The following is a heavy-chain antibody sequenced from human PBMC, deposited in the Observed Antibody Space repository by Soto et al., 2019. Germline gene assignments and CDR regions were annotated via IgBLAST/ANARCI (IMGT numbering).Heavy chain of an antibody. CDR2: IYYSGST. Sequence: SETLSLTCTVSGGSISSYYWSWIRQPPGKGLEWIEYIYYSGSTNYNPSLKSRVTISVDTSKNQFSLKLSSVTAAVSAVYYCARGEGYGDYGYWGQGTLVTVP. CDR3: ARGEGYGDYGY. J-gene: IGHJ4*02. CDR1: GGSISSYY. V-gene: IGHV4-59*01. D-gene: IGHD4-17*01.